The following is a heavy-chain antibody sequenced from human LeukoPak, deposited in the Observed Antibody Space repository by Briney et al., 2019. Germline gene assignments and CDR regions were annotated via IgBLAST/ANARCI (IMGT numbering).Heavy chain of an antibody. V-gene: IGHV4-59*01. CDR1: GGSITTSY. J-gene: IGHJ5*02. CDR2: IYDSGST. Sequence: SETLSLTCTVSGGSITTSYWSWIRQPPGKGLEWIGYIYDSGSTNYNPSLKSRVTMSLDTSKSQFSLRLSSVTAADTAVYYCARDANTHCSAAGCYSWFDPWGQGTLVTVSS. CDR3: ARDANTHCSAAGCYSWFDP. D-gene: IGHD2-15*01.